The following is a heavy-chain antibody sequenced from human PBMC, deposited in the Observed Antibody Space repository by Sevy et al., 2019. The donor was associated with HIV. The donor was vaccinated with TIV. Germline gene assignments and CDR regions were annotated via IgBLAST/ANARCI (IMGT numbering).Heavy chain of an antibody. J-gene: IGHJ6*02. Sequence: GGSLRLSCVVSGFTFRSYTMTWVRQAPGKGLEWVSTITGSGDKIYYADSVKGRFTISRDNSRNTLYLQMSSLRAADTAVYYCAKDAYYYDSSGYSMSQWYYGMDVWGQGTTVTVSS. D-gene: IGHD3-22*01. CDR3: AKDAYYYDSSGYSMSQWYYGMDV. CDR2: ITGSGDKI. V-gene: IGHV3-23*01. CDR1: GFTFRSYT.